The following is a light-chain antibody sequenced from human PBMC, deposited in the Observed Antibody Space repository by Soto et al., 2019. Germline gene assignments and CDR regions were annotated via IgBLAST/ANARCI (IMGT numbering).Light chain of an antibody. J-gene: IGKJ1*01. CDR1: QSVS. V-gene: IGKV3D-15*01. Sequence: PGERVTLCCRASQSVSEAPRLVISNSSKRATGIPARLSGSGSGTEFTLTISSLQPDDFATYYCQQYNTYWTFGQGTKVDIK. CDR2: NSS. CDR3: QQYNTYWT.